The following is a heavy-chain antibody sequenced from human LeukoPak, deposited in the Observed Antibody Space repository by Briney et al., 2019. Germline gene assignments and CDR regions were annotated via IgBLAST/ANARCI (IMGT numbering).Heavy chain of an antibody. D-gene: IGHD3-22*01. CDR1: GFTFSSYA. CDR3: AKDTRDYYDSSGPYFDY. J-gene: IGHJ4*02. Sequence: GGSLRLSCAASGFTFSSYAMSWVRQAPGKGLEWVSAISGSGGSTYYADSVKGRFTISRDNSKNTLYLQMNSLRAEDTAVYYCAKDTRDYYDSSGPYFDYWGQGTLVTVSS. CDR2: ISGSGGST. V-gene: IGHV3-23*01.